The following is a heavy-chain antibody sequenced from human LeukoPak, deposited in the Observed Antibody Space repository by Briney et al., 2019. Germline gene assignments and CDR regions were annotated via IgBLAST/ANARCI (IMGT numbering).Heavy chain of an antibody. V-gene: IGHV5-51*01. CDR3: ARQLSLLYGDYPNWFDP. CDR2: IYPGDSDT. J-gene: IGHJ5*02. Sequence: GESLKISCKGSGYSFTSYWIGWVRQMPGKGLEWMGIIYPGDSDTRYSPSFQGQVTISADKSISTAYLQWSSLKASDTAMYYCARQLSLLYGDYPNWFDPWGRGTLVTVSS. D-gene: IGHD4-17*01. CDR1: GYSFTSYW.